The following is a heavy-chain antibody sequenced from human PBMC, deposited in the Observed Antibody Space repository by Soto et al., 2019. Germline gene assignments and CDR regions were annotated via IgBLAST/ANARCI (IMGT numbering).Heavy chain of an antibody. V-gene: IGHV3-21*01. CDR2: ISSSSSYI. CDR3: ARDSTGSSWYVDY. D-gene: IGHD6-13*01. J-gene: IGHJ4*02. CDR1: GFTFSSYS. Sequence: GGSLRLSCAASGFTFSSYSMNWVRQAPGKGLEWVSSISSSSSYIYYADSVKGRFTISSDNAKNSLYLQMNSLRAEDTAVYYCARDSTGSSWYVDYWGQGTLVTVSS.